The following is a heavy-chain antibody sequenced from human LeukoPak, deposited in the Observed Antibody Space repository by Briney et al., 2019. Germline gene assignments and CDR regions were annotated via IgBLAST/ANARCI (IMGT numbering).Heavy chain of an antibody. D-gene: IGHD1-7*01. CDR3: ASNPQAGLQLFPDWFDP. CDR2: IKQDGSEK. Sequence: PGGSLRLSCAASGFTFSSYWMSWVRQAPGKGLEWVANIKQDGSEKYYVDSVKGRFTISRDNAKNSLYLQMNSLRAEDTAVYYCASNPQAGLQLFPDWFDPWGQGTLVTVSS. V-gene: IGHV3-7*01. J-gene: IGHJ5*02. CDR1: GFTFSSYW.